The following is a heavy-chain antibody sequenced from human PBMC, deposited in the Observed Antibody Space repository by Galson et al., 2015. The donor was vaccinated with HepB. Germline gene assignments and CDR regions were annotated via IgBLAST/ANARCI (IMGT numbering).Heavy chain of an antibody. CDR2: VSSSSNAI. Sequence: SLRLSCAASGFTFGSHDMNWVRQAPGQGLEWISFVSSSSNAINYADSVRGRFTITRDNAKNSLHLQMNSLRDEDTDVYFCARDPVISNNYYYFDCWCLGTRGTVTS. D-gene: IGHD2-21*01. CDR1: GFTFGSHD. J-gene: IGHJ4*02. V-gene: IGHV3-48*02. CDR3: ARDPVISNNYYYFDC.